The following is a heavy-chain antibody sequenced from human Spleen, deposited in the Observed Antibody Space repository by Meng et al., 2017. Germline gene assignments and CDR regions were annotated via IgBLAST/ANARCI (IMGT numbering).Heavy chain of an antibody. Sequence: SETLSLTCTVSGASIKSGSYYWNWIRQPAGKGLEWIGEVNHSGTTKYNPSLKSRVTVSIDTSKEEVSLKLRSVTAADTAVYYCAREGILVVPGATITNYDGMDVWGQGTTVTVSS. CDR2: VNHSGTT. V-gene: IGHV4-61*10. CDR3: AREGILVVPGATITNYDGMDV. CDR1: GASIKSGSYY. J-gene: IGHJ6*02. D-gene: IGHD2-2*01.